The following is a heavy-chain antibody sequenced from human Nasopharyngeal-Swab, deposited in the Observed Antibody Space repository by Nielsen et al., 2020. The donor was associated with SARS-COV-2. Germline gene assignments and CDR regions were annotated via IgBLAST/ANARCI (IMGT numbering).Heavy chain of an antibody. D-gene: IGHD6-13*01. CDR3: AKDGSSSSRQYYFDY. CDR2: INSDGSST. J-gene: IGHJ4*02. V-gene: IGHV3-74*01. CDR1: GFTFSSYW. Sequence: GESLKISCAASGFTFSSYWMHWVRQAPGKGLVWVSRINSDGSSTSYADSVKGRFTISRDNSKNTLYLQMNSLRAEDTAVYYCAKDGSSSSRQYYFDYWGQGTLVTVSS.